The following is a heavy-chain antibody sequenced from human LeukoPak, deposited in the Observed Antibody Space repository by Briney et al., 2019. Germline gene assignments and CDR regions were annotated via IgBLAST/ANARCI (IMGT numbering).Heavy chain of an antibody. V-gene: IGHV1-8*01. CDR1: GYTFDNYD. CDR3: ARGAPVAIFGPGYDEYFEY. D-gene: IGHD3-3*01. CDR2: MNPDSGNT. J-gene: IGHJ4*02. Sequence: ASVTVSCKTSGYTFDNYDINWVRQAAGQGLEWMGWMNPDSGNTGYAHKFQGRVTMARNTSMTTAYLELTGLTSGDTAIYYCARGAPVAIFGPGYDEYFEYCGQGTVVIVSS.